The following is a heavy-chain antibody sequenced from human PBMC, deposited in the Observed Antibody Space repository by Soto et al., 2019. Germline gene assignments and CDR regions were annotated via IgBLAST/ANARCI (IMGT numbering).Heavy chain of an antibody. CDR1: GFSFSSYW. CDR2: IKQDAREK. Sequence: EVQLVESGGGLVQPGGSLRLSCAASGFSFSSYWMTWGRQAPGKGLEWVANIKQDAREKYYVASVKGRFTISRDNGKNLLYLQMDSLTADDTAVYYWAGVGVLNGSYNGWLDPWGQGTLVTVSS. D-gene: IGHD3-9*01. V-gene: IGHV3-7*03. J-gene: IGHJ5*02. CDR3: AGVGVLNGSYNGWLDP.